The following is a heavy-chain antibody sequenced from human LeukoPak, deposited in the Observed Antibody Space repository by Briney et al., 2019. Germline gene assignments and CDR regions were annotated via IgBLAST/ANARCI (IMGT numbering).Heavy chain of an antibody. V-gene: IGHV1-69*05. CDR3: ATGIEMSALGCFDY. CDR2: IIPIFGTA. CDR1: GGTFSSYA. D-gene: IGHD5-24*01. J-gene: IGHJ4*02. Sequence: PVASVKVSCKASGGTFSSYAISWVRQAPGQGLEWMGGIIPIFGTANYAQKFQGRVTITTDESTSTAYMELSSLRSEDTAVYYCATGIEMSALGCFDYWGQGTLVTVSS.